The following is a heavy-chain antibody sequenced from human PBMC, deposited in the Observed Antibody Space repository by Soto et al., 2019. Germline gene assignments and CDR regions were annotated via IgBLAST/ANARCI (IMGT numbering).Heavy chain of an antibody. CDR2: LYWNDDG. V-gene: IGHV2-5*01. D-gene: IGHD4-4*01. Sequence: QITLKESGPTLVKPTQTLTLICTVSGFSINTGGVGVGWIRQPPGKAPEWLALLYWNDDGWYSPSLRYRLSVTKDTSKNQVVLTMTHMNPMDTGTYYCAKRRALSNNLFFDHRGQGVLVTVSS. CDR3: AKRRALSNNLFFDH. J-gene: IGHJ4*02. CDR1: GFSINTGGVG.